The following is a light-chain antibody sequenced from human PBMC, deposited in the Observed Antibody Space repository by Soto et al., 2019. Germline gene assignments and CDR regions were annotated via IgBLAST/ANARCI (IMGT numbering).Light chain of an antibody. CDR1: QSVSSD. CDR2: DAS. J-gene: IGKJ5*01. V-gene: IGKV3-11*01. Sequence: EIVLTQPPATLSLSPGERATLSSRASQSVSSDLAWYQQKPGQAPRLLIYDASNRATGIPARFSGSGSGTDFTLTISSLEPEDFAVYYCQQRSNWPLTFGQGTRLEIK. CDR3: QQRSNWPLT.